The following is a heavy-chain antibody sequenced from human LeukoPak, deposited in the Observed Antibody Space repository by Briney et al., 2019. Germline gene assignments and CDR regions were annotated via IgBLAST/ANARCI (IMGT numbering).Heavy chain of an antibody. D-gene: IGHD4-17*01. J-gene: IGHJ4*02. Sequence: PGGSLRLSCAASGFTFSSYSMNWVRQAPGKGLEWVSSISSSSSYIYYADSVKGRFTISRDNAKNSLYLQMNSLRAEDTAVYYCAKLWRATVTTDYWGQGTLVTVSS. CDR3: AKLWRATVTTDY. CDR2: ISSSSSYI. CDR1: GFTFSSYS. V-gene: IGHV3-21*04.